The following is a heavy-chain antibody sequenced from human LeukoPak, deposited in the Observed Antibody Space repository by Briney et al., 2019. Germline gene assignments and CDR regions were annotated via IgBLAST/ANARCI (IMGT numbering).Heavy chain of an antibody. CDR1: GYSLSRGYY. CDR3: ARAGWIITSAIDY. Sequence: TSETLSLTCSVSGYSLSRGYYWAWIRPPPGRGLEGIGTVYHIGNTYYNPSLESRASMSVDTSTNELSLTLKSVTAADTAVYYCARAGWIITSAIDYWGQGALVSVSS. D-gene: IGHD3-22*01. V-gene: IGHV4-38-2*02. J-gene: IGHJ4*02. CDR2: VYHIGNT.